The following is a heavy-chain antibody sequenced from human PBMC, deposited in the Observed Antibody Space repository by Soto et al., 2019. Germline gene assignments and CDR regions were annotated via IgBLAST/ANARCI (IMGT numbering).Heavy chain of an antibody. J-gene: IGHJ4*02. CDR2: IKSKTDGGTT. CDR1: GFTFSNAW. V-gene: IGHV3-15*01. Sequence: PGGSLRLSCAASGFTFSNAWMSWVRQAPGKGLEWVGRIKSKTDGGTTDYAAPVKGRFTISRDDSKNTLYLQMNSLKTEDTAVYYCTNPYGSGAKSRSGRVFWGQGTLVTVSS. D-gene: IGHD3-10*01. CDR3: TNPYGSGAKSRSGRVF.